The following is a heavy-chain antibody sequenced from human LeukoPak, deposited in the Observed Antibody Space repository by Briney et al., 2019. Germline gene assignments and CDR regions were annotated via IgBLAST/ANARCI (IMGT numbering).Heavy chain of an antibody. D-gene: IGHD3-10*01. Sequence: ASVKVSCKASGYTFTSYAMNWVRQAPGQGLEWMGWINTKTGNPMYAQGFTGRFVFSLDTSVSTTYVQISSLKAEDTAVYYCARSGNIWFGESDAFDIWGQGTMVTVSS. CDR3: ARSGNIWFGESDAFDI. V-gene: IGHV7-4-1*02. J-gene: IGHJ3*02. CDR2: INTKTGNP. CDR1: GYTFTSYA.